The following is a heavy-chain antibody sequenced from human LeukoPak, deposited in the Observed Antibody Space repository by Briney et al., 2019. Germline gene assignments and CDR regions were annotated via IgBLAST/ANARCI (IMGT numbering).Heavy chain of an antibody. CDR1: GFTFSSYA. CDR3: AKGYGEVPGY. CDR2: ISGSGGST. J-gene: IGHJ4*02. D-gene: IGHD4-17*01. V-gene: IGHV3-23*01. Sequence: GGSLRLSCAASGFTFSSYAMNWVRQAPGKGLEWVSTISGSGGSTYYADSVKGQFTISRDNSKNTLYLQMNNLRAEDTAVYYCAKGYGEVPGYWGQGTLVTVSS.